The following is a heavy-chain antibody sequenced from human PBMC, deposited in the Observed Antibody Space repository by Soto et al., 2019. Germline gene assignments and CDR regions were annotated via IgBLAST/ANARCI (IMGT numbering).Heavy chain of an antibody. CDR1: GFTFSSYA. D-gene: IGHD1-26*01. J-gene: IGHJ4*02. CDR2: ISYDGSNK. Sequence: LSLSCAASGFTFSSYAMHWVRQAPGKGLEWVAVISYDGSNKYYADSVKGRFTISRDNSKNTLYLQMNSLRAEDTAVYYCARLVGATDYWGQGPLGTVS. V-gene: IGHV3-30-3*01. CDR3: ARLVGATDY.